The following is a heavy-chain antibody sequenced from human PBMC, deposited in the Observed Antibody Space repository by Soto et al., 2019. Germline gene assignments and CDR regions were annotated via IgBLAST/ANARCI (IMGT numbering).Heavy chain of an antibody. V-gene: IGHV4-4*07. D-gene: IGHD1-26*01. CDR3: AREDMSGTYYFDS. Sequence: SETLSLTCTVSDGSISTYYCNWIRQPAGKGLEWIGRIDASGSTDYDPSLKSRVTMSVDTSKNQFSLSLTSVTAADTAVYYCAREDMSGTYYFDSWGQGTLVTVSS. CDR1: DGSISTYY. CDR2: IDASGST. J-gene: IGHJ4*02.